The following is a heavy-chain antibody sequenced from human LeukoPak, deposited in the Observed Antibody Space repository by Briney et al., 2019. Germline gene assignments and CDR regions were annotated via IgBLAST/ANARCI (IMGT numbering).Heavy chain of an antibody. Sequence: SETLSLTCTVSGGSVSSYYWSWIRQPPGKGLEWTGYIYYSGSTNYNPSLKSRVTISVDTSKNQFSLKLSSVTAADTAVYYCARHSGYSNYGAFDYWGQGTLVTVSS. V-gene: IGHV4-59*08. J-gene: IGHJ4*02. CDR1: GGSVSSYY. CDR2: IYYSGST. D-gene: IGHD4-11*01. CDR3: ARHSGYSNYGAFDY.